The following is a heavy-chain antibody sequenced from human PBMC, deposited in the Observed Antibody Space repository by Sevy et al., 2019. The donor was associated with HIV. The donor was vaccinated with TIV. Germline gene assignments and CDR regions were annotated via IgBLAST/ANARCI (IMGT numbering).Heavy chain of an antibody. CDR3: TRGPSGFSGSDLAY. V-gene: IGHV1-2*02. J-gene: IGHJ4*02. CDR2: INPNSGGT. CDR1: GYTFTGYY. Sequence: ASVKVSCKASGYTFTGYYMHWVRQAPGLGLEWMGWINPNSGGTKDAQKFQGRVTMTRDTSISTAYMELSRLKSDDTAVYYCTRGPSGFSGSDLAYWGQGTLVTVSS. D-gene: IGHD3-22*01.